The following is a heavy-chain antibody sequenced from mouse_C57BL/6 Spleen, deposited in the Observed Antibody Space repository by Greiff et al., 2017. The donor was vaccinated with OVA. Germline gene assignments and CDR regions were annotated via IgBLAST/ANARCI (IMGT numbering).Heavy chain of an antibody. CDR1: GYSFTGYF. J-gene: IGHJ2*01. CDR3: EKCLLGYYYLDY. D-gene: IGHD1-1*01. V-gene: IGHV1-20*01. CDR2: INPYNGDT. Sequence: VQLKESGPELVKPGDSVKISCKASGYSFTGYFMNWVMQSPGKSLEWIGRINPYNGDTFYNQKFKGKATLTVDKSSSTAHMELRSLTSEDSADYYCEKCLLGYYYLDYWGQGTTLTVSS.